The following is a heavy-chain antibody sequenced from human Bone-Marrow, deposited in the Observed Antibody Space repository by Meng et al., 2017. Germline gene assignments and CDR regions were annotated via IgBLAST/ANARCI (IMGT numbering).Heavy chain of an antibody. J-gene: IGHJ3*02. CDR2: IYYSGST. V-gene: IGHV4-39*07. Sequence: SETLSLTCTVSGGSISSSSYYWGWIRQPPGKGLEWIGSIYYSGSTYYNPSLKRRVTISVDTSKNQFSLKLSSVTAADTAVYYCARDRIAVAGDAFDIWGQGTMVTVSS. CDR1: GGSISSSSYY. D-gene: IGHD6-19*01. CDR3: ARDRIAVAGDAFDI.